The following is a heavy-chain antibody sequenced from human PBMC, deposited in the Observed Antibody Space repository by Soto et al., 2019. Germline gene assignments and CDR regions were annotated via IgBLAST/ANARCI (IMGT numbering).Heavy chain of an antibody. CDR2: INPNSGGT. J-gene: IGHJ4*02. CDR1: GCTFTCYY. Sequence: XSVKVSCTASGCTFTCYYMHWVRQAPGQGLEWMGWINPNSGGTNYAQKFQGRVTMTRDTSISTAYMELSRLRSDDTAVYYCASDQEFVKVAGLIEYWSQGTLVTVSS. CDR3: ASDQEFVKVAGLIEY. D-gene: IGHD6-19*01. V-gene: IGHV1-2*02.